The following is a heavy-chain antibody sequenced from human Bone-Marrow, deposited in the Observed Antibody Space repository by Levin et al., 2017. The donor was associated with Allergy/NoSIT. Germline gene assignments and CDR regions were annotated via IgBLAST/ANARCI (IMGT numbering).Heavy chain of an antibody. CDR2: ITSGGGLT. D-gene: IGHD6-13*01. Sequence: GESLKISCAASGFTFTSYAMNWVRQAPGKGLEWVSAITSGGGLTYYADSVKGRFTISRDNSKNTLYLQMNSLRAEDTAVYYCAKDLYSSRWFRTDYWGQGTLVTVSS. CDR3: AKDLYSSRWFRTDY. CDR1: GFTFTSYA. J-gene: IGHJ4*02. V-gene: IGHV3-23*01.